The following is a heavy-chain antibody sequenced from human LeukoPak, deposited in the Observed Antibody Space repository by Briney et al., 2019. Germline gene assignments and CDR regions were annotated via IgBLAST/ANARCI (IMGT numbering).Heavy chain of an antibody. CDR3: ARTVLLWFGGLLGYFDY. CDR2: IKEDGSEK. J-gene: IGHJ4*02. V-gene: IGHV3-7*01. D-gene: IGHD3-10*01. CDR1: GFIFSNYW. Sequence: GGSLRLSCASSGFIFSNYWMSWVRQAPGKGLEWVANIKEDGSEKYYVDSVKGRFTISRDNAKNSLYLQINSPRAEDTAVYYCARTVLLWFGGLLGYFDYWGQGTLVTVSS.